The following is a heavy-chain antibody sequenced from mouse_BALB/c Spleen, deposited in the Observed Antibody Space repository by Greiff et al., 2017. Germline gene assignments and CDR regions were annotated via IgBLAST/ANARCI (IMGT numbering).Heavy chain of an antibody. Sequence: VKLMESGPGLVAPSQSLSITCTVSGFSLTSYGVHWVRQPPGKGLEWLGVIWAGGSTNYNSALMSRLSISKDNSKSQVFLKMNSLQTDDTAMYYCARDEGLTGTSWFAYWGQGTLVTVSA. CDR3: ARDEGLTGTSWFAY. D-gene: IGHD4-1*01. V-gene: IGHV2-9*02. J-gene: IGHJ3*01. CDR1: GFSLTSYG. CDR2: IWAGGST.